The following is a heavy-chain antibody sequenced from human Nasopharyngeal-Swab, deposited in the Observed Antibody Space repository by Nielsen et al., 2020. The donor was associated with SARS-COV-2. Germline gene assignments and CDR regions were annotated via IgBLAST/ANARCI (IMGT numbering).Heavy chain of an antibody. J-gene: IGHJ4*02. CDR1: GFSFSTFG. V-gene: IGHV3-30*02. Sequence: GESLKISCVASGFSFSTFGMHWVRQAPGKGLEWVAFIRYDGSDKYYADSVKGRFIISRDNFQNTLYLQMDSLRPDDTATYYCACPFGGNGEGVFDYWGQGSLVSVSS. D-gene: IGHD4-23*01. CDR2: IRYDGSDK. CDR3: ACPFGGNGEGVFDY.